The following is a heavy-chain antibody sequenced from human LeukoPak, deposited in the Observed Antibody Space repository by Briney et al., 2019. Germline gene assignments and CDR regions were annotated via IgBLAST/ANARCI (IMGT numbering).Heavy chain of an antibody. V-gene: IGHV4-34*01. CDR2: INHSGST. CDR1: GGSISSGGYY. J-gene: IGHJ4*02. Sequence: PSETLSLTCAVSGGSISSGGYYWSWIRQPPGKGLEWIGEINHSGSTNYNPSLKSRVTISVDTSKIQFSLKLNSVTAADTAVYYCASRCTVLVAATCDYWGQGTLVTVSS. D-gene: IGHD2-15*01. CDR3: ASRCTVLVAATCDY.